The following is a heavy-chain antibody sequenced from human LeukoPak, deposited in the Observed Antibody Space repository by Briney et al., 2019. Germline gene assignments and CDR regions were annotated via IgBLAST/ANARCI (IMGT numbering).Heavy chain of an antibody. CDR3: ARGSGWVDY. J-gene: IGHJ4*02. CDR1: GFTFIEYS. Sequence: GGSLRLPCAASGFTFIEYSLTWVRQAPGKGLEWVANINHDGSEKNYVDSVKGRFTISRDNAENSVYLQVNSLRAEDTAIYYCARGSGWVDYWGQGTLVTVSS. V-gene: IGHV3-7*03. D-gene: IGHD6-19*01. CDR2: INHDGSEK.